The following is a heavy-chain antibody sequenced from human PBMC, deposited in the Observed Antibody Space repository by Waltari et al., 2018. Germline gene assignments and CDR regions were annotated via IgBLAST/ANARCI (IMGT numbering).Heavy chain of an antibody. CDR2: IYYSGIT. D-gene: IGHD2-8*01. Sequence: QLQLQESGPGLVKPSETLSLTRTVSGGSISSSSYYWGWIRQPPGKGLEWIGSIYYSGITYYNPSLKSRVTISVDTSKNQFSLKLSSVTAADTAVYYCASPDCTNGVCGDWGQGTLVTVSS. V-gene: IGHV4-39*07. CDR3: ASPDCTNGVCGD. J-gene: IGHJ4*02. CDR1: GGSISSSSYY.